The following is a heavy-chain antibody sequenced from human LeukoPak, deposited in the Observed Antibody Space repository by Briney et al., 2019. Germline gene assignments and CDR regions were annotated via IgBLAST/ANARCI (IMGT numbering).Heavy chain of an antibody. J-gene: IGHJ4*02. CDR2: IYYSGTT. D-gene: IGHD4-23*01. Sequence: SETLSLTCTVSGGSISSGDYYWSWIRQPPGKGLEWIGYIYYSGTTYYNPSLKSRVTISVDTSKNQFSLKLSSVTAADTAVYYCARDEGYGGLDYWGQGTLGTVSS. V-gene: IGHV4-30-4*01. CDR1: GGSISSGDYY. CDR3: ARDEGYGGLDY.